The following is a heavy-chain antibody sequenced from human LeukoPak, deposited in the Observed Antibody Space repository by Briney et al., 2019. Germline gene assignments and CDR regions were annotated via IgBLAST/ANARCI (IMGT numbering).Heavy chain of an antibody. V-gene: IGHV4-61*02. Sequence: SQTLSLTCTVSGGSISSGSYYWSWIRQPAGKGLEWIGRIYTSGSTNYNPSLKSRVTISVDTSKNQFSLKLSSVTAADTAVYYCARTVDSSSWINAFDIWGQGTMVTVSS. J-gene: IGHJ3*02. D-gene: IGHD6-13*01. CDR1: GGSISSGSYY. CDR2: IYTSGST. CDR3: ARTVDSSSWINAFDI.